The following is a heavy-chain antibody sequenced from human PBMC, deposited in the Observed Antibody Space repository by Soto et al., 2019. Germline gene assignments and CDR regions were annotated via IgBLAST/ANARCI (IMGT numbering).Heavy chain of an antibody. J-gene: IGHJ5*02. CDR1: GGSMSKFY. V-gene: IGHV4-4*07. Sequence: SETLSLTCSVSGGSMSKFYWSWIRKTAGKGLEWMGRVYATGTSDYNPSLRSRIAMSVDISKKTFSLRLRSVTAADTGVYYCVRDGSKTLRYRFDPWGQGILVTVLL. CDR2: VYATGTS. D-gene: IGHD4-17*01. CDR3: VRDGSKTLRYRFDP.